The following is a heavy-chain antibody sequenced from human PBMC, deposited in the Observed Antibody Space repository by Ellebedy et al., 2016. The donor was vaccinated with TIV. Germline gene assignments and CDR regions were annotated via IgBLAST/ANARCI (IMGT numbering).Heavy chain of an antibody. CDR3: ARDGQDIVVVVADTYPDY. D-gene: IGHD2-15*01. J-gene: IGHJ4*02. CDR1: GYTFTSYY. V-gene: IGHV1-46*01. Sequence: AASVKVSCMASGYTFTSYYMHWVRQPPGQGLEWMGLINPSGGSTTYAQKFQGRVTMTSDTSTSTVYMGLSSLRSEDTAVYYCARDGQDIVVVVADTYPDYWGQGTLVTVSS. CDR2: INPSGGST.